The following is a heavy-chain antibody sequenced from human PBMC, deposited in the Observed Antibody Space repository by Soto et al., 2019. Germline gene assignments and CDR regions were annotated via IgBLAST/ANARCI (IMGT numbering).Heavy chain of an antibody. Sequence: GGSLRLSCAASVFTFSSYSMKWVRQAPGKGLEWVSYISSSSSTIYYADSVKGRFTISRDNAKNSLYLQMNSLRDEDTAVYYCARESRFLEWLSLNWFDPWGQGTLVTVSS. J-gene: IGHJ5*02. V-gene: IGHV3-48*02. CDR3: ARESRFLEWLSLNWFDP. CDR2: ISSSSSTI. CDR1: VFTFSSYS. D-gene: IGHD3-3*01.